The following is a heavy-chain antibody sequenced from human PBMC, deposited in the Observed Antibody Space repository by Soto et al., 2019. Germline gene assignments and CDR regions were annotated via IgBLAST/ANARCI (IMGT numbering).Heavy chain of an antibody. Sequence: PGGSLRLSCAASGFTFSSYWMHWVRQAPGKGLVWVSRINSDGSSTSYADSVKGRFTISRDNAKNTLYLQMNSLRAEDTAVYYCARVRYNWNLPDYYGMDVWGQGTTVTVSS. CDR2: INSDGSST. CDR3: ARVRYNWNLPDYYGMDV. V-gene: IGHV3-74*01. J-gene: IGHJ6*02. D-gene: IGHD1-1*01. CDR1: GFTFSSYW.